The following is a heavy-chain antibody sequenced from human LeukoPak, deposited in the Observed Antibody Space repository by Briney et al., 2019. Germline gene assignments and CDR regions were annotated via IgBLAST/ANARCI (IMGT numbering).Heavy chain of an antibody. CDR2: IYYSGTT. CDR1: GGSISSGGYY. Sequence: SETLSLTCTVSGGSISSGGYYWSWIRQHPGKGLEWIGYIYYSGTTYYNPSLKSRVTISVDTSKNHFSLKLSSVTAADTAVYYCAREEGCFYYDSSGYCAFDIWGQGTMVTVSS. J-gene: IGHJ3*02. D-gene: IGHD3-22*01. V-gene: IGHV4-31*03. CDR3: AREEGCFYYDSSGYCAFDI.